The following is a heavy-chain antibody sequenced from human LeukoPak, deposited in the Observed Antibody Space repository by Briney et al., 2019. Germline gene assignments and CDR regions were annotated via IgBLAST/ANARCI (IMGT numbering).Heavy chain of an antibody. J-gene: IGHJ4*02. CDR1: GFTFSSYG. V-gene: IGHV3-30*03. CDR3: ARDLGYSYGHPFDY. D-gene: IGHD5-18*01. CDR2: ISYDGSNK. Sequence: GGSLRLSCAASGFTFSSYGMHWVRQAPAKGREWVAVISYDGSNKYYADSVKGRFTISRDNSKNTLYLQMDSLRAEDTAMYYCARDLGYSYGHPFDYWGQGTLVTVSS.